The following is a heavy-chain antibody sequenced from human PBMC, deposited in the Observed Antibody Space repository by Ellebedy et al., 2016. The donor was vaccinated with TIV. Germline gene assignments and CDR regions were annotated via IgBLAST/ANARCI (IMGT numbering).Heavy chain of an antibody. CDR2: ISAYNGNT. CDR1: GYTFTSYD. V-gene: IGHV1-18*01. CDR3: ARDIERYCSGVSCYFDY. J-gene: IGHJ4*02. Sequence: AASVKVSCKASGYTFTSYDINWVRQAPGKGLEWMGWISAYNGNTNYAQKLQGRVTMTTDTSTRTAYMELRRLRSDDTAVYYCARDIERYCSGVSCYFDYWGQGTLVTVSS. D-gene: IGHD2-15*01.